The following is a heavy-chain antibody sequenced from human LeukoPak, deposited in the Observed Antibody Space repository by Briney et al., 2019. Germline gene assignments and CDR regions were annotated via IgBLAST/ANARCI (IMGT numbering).Heavy chain of an antibody. J-gene: IGHJ6*03. V-gene: IGHV1-2*06. D-gene: IGHD5/OR15-5a*01. CDR2: INPDSGGT. CDR1: RYTFTAYY. CDR3: AREVSGPRGLLYYYYMDV. Sequence: ASVKVSCKASRYTFTAYYMHWVRQAPGQGLEWMGRINPDSGGTNYAQRFQGRVTMTRDTSISTAYMEVSRLRSDDTALYYCAREVSGPRGLLYYYYMDVWGRGTTVTVSS.